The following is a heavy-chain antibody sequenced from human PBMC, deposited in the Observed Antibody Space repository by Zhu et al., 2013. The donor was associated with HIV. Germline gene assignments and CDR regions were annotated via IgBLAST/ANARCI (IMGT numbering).Heavy chain of an antibody. V-gene: IGHV1-18*01. Sequence: QVQLVQSGAEVKKPGASVKVSCKASGYSFTNYGITWVRQAPGQGLEWMGWISGYNGKTSYAQKLQGRVTVTTDTSTSTAFMELRSLRSDDTAVYYCARVMYYYGSGSFPALFDYWSQGTLVTVSS. J-gene: IGHJ4*02. D-gene: IGHD3-10*01. CDR1: GYSFTNYG. CDR3: ARVMYYYGSGSFPALFDY. CDR2: ISGYNGKT.